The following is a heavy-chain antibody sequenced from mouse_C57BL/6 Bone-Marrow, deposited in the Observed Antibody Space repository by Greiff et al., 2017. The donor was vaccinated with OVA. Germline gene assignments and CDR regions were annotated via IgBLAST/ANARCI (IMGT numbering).Heavy chain of an antibody. Sequence: EVKLMESGGGLVKPGGSLKLSCAASGFTFSSYAMSWVRQTPEKRLEWVATISDGGSYTYYPDNVKGRFTISRDNAKNNLYLQMSHLKSEDTAMYYCARDWWLLRGGYWGQGTSVTVSS. CDR1: GFTFSSYA. CDR2: ISDGGSYT. J-gene: IGHJ4*01. CDR3: ARDWWLLRGGY. V-gene: IGHV5-4*01. D-gene: IGHD2-3*01.